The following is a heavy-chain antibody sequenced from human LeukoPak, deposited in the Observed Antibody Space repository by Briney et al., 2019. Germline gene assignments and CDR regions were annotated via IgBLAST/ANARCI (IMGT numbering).Heavy chain of an antibody. D-gene: IGHD3-22*01. CDR1: GFTFSSYS. CDR3: AKSRGIVVVVYFDY. Sequence: GGSLRLSCAASGFTFSSYSMNWVRQAPGKGLEWVSAISGSGGSTYYADSVKGRFTISRDNSKNTLYLQMNSLRAEDTAVYYCAKSRGIVVVVYFDYWGQGTLVTVSS. V-gene: IGHV3-23*01. J-gene: IGHJ4*02. CDR2: ISGSGGST.